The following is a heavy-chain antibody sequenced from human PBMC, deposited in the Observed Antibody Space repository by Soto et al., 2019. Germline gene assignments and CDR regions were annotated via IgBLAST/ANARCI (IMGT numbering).Heavy chain of an antibody. D-gene: IGHD3-16*02. CDR2: IYYSGST. CDR1: GGSISSGGYY. V-gene: IGHV4-31*03. CDR3: ARAIVRVVGQYDYVWGSYRHDAFDI. J-gene: IGHJ3*02. Sequence: QVQLQESGPGLVKPSQTLSLTCTVSGGSISSGGYYWSWIRQHPGKGLEWIGYIYYSGSTYYNPSLKCRVTISVDTSKTQFSLKLSSVTAADTAVYYCARAIVRVVGQYDYVWGSYRHDAFDIWGQGTMVTVSS.